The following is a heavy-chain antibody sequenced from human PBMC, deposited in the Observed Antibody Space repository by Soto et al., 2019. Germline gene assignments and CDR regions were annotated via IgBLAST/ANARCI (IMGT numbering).Heavy chain of an antibody. J-gene: IGHJ2*01. CDR2: IYGGGST. D-gene: IGHD6-19*01. Sequence: EVQLVETGGGLIQPGGSLRLSCAASGFTVSSNYMSWVRQAPGKGLEWVSVIYGGGSTYYADSVKGRSTISRDKSKTTLYLHINCLSAEDTAVYYCAGPSSGWAAHTTAGYVARWGRRTLVTVSS. CDR3: AGPSSGWAAHTTAGYVAR. CDR1: GFTVSSNY. V-gene: IGHV3-53*02.